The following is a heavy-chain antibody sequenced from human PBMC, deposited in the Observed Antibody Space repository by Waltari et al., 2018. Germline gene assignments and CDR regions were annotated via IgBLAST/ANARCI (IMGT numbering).Heavy chain of an antibody. V-gene: IGHV1-2*06. D-gene: IGHD1-26*01. CDR3: ATDGVGATGWRAFDI. CDR2: INPNRGGT. J-gene: IGHJ3*02. Sequence: QVQLVQSGAEVKKPGASVKVSCKASGYTFTGYYMHWVRQAPGQGLEWMGRINPNRGGTNYAQKFQGRVTRTRDTSISTAYMELSRLRSDDTAVYYCATDGVGATGWRAFDIWGQGTMVTVSS. CDR1: GYTFTGYY.